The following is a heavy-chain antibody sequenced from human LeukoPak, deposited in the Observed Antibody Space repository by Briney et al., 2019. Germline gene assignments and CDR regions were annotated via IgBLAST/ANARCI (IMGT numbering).Heavy chain of an antibody. CDR1: GGSISSYY. V-gene: IGHV4-59*01. Sequence: SETLSLTCTVSGGSISSYYWSWIRQPPGKGLEWIGYIYYSGSTNYNPSLKSRVTMSVDTSKNQFSLKLTSVTAADTAVYYCARGILGRYYFDYWGQGTLVTVSS. J-gene: IGHJ4*02. CDR3: ARGILGRYYFDY. CDR2: IYYSGST. D-gene: IGHD3-3*02.